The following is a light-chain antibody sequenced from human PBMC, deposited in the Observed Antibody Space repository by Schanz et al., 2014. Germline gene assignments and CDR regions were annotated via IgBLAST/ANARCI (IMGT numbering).Light chain of an antibody. CDR2: DVT. V-gene: IGLV2-23*02. J-gene: IGLJ3*02. CDR3: LSYAGSSTRHWV. CDR1: SSDVGGYND. Sequence: QSALTQPASVSGSPGQSITISCTGTSSDVGGYNDVSWYQQHPGKAPKLMIYDVTKRPSGVSNRFSGSKSGNTASLTISGLQSEYEADYYCLSYAGSSTRHWVFGGGTKLTVL.